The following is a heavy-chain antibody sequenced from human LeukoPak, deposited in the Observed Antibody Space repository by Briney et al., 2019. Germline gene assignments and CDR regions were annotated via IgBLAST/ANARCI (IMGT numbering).Heavy chain of an antibody. Sequence: SETLSLTCIVSVDSISSYYWSWIRQPPGKGLEWIGYIHYNGKNNYNPSLKSQVTISVDTSKNQFSLKLSSVTAEDTAVYYCARLHNVDTTMVSYYFDSWGQGTLVTVSS. CDR3: ARLHNVDTTMVSYYFDS. CDR2: IHYNGKN. V-gene: IGHV4-59*08. D-gene: IGHD5-18*01. CDR1: VDSISSYY. J-gene: IGHJ4*02.